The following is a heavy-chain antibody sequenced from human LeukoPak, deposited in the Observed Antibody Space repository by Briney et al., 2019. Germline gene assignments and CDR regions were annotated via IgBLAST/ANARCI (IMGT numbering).Heavy chain of an antibody. J-gene: IGHJ3*01. CDR3: ARDLRFLEWLLSF. V-gene: IGHV3-30*01. CDR2: ISYDGSNK. CDR1: GFTFSSYA. D-gene: IGHD3-3*01. Sequence: SGGSLRLSCAASGFTFSSYAMHWVRQAPGKGLEGVAVISYDGSNKYYADSVKGRFTISRDNSKNTLYLQMNSLRAEDTAVYYCARDLRFLEWLLSFWGQGTMVTVSS.